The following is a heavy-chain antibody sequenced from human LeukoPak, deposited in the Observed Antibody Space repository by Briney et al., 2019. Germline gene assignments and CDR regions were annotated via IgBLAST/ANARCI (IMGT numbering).Heavy chain of an antibody. CDR1: GYTFTGYY. Sequence: ASVKVSCKASGYTFTGYYMHWVRQAPGQGLEWMGRINPNSGGPNYAQKFQGRVTMTRDTSISTAYMKLSRLRSDDTAVYYCASGAEYYYDSSGYWDYWGQGTLVTVSS. J-gene: IGHJ4*02. CDR2: INPNSGGP. CDR3: ASGAEYYYDSSGYWDY. D-gene: IGHD3-22*01. V-gene: IGHV1-2*06.